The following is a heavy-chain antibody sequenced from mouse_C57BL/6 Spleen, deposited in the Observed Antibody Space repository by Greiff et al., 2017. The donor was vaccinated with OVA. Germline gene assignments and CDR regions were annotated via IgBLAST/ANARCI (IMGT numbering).Heavy chain of an antibody. CDR1: GFNIKDYY. Sequence: DVQLVESGAELVKPGASVKLSCTASGFNIKDYYMHWVKQRTEQGLEWIGRIDPEDGETKYAPKFQGKATITADTSSNTAYLQLSSLTSEDTAVYYCASQSPPYYDYDGFAYWGQGTLVTVSA. V-gene: IGHV14-2*01. J-gene: IGHJ3*01. D-gene: IGHD2-4*01. CDR3: ASQSPPYYDYDGFAY. CDR2: IDPEDGET.